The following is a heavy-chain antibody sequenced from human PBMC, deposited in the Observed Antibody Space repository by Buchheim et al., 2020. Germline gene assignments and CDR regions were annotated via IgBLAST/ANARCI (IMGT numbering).Heavy chain of an antibody. CDR2: IKQDGSEK. J-gene: IGHJ6*02. CDR1: GFTFSSYW. V-gene: IGHV3-7*01. Sequence: EVQLVESGGGLVQPGGSLRLSCAASGFTFSSYWMSWVRQAPGKGLEWVANIKQDGSEKYYVDSVKGRFTISRDNAKNSLYLQMNSLRAEDTAVYYCARDRFDLGSMARGFWYYYYGMDVWGQGTT. D-gene: IGHD3-3*01. CDR3: ARDRFDLGSMARGFWYYYYGMDV.